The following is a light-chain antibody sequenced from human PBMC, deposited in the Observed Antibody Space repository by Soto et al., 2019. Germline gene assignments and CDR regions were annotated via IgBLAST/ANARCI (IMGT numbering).Light chain of an antibody. J-gene: IGLJ2*01. CDR2: DVS. CDR3: RSYTGSSTYVV. V-gene: IGLV2-14*01. Sequence: QSALTQPASVSGSPGQSITISCTGTSSDVGGYNYVSWYQQHPGKALKLMIYDVSNRPSGVSNRFSGSKSANTASLTISGLQAEDEADYYCRSYTGSSTYVVFGGGTKLPS. CDR1: SSDVGGYNY.